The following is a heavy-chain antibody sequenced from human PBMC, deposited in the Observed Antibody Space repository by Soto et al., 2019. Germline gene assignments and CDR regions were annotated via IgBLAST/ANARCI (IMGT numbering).Heavy chain of an antibody. CDR3: ARDDHYSSGWYFDY. CDR2: IWYDGSNK. D-gene: IGHD6-19*01. V-gene: IGHV3-33*01. Sequence: PGGSLRLSCAASGFTFSSYGMHWVRQAPGKGLEWVAVIWYDGSNKYYADSVKGRFTISRDNSKNTLYLQMNSLRAEDTAVYYSARDDHYSSGWYFDYWGQGTLVTVSS. J-gene: IGHJ4*02. CDR1: GFTFSSYG.